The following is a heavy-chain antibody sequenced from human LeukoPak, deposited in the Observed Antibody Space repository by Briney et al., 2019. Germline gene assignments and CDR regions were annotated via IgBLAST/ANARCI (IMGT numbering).Heavy chain of an antibody. D-gene: IGHD5/OR15-5a*01. Sequence: SETLSLTCAVYGGSFTEHHWSWIRQPPGKSLEWIGEINYTGRTHYNPSLTSRVTISIDMSERQFSLRLNSVTAADTAVYYCARERRVEVSARQTVAFDMLAQGTMAIVSS. CDR3: ARERRVEVSARQTVAFDM. CDR2: INYTGRT. J-gene: IGHJ3*02. V-gene: IGHV4-34*01. CDR1: GGSFTEHH.